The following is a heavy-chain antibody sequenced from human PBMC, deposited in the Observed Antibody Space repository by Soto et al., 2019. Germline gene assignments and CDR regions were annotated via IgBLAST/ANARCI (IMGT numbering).Heavy chain of an antibody. J-gene: IGHJ4*02. CDR1: GFTFSDYY. V-gene: IGHV3-72*01. CDR3: TSNTGSYRYFDH. CDR2: TRNKANSYTT. D-gene: IGHD1-26*01. Sequence: GGSLRLSCAASGFTFSDYYMDWVRQAPGKGLEWVGRTRNKANSYTTEYAASVKGRFFVSRDDSKDSLYLQMNSLKTEDTAVYYCTSNTGSYRYFDHWGQGTLVTVSS.